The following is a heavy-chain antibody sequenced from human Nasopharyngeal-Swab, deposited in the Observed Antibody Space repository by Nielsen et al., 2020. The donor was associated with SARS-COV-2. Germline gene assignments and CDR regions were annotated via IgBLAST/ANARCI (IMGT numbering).Heavy chain of an antibody. CDR2: IKQDGSEK. Sequence: GESLKIFCAASGFTFSNSWMSWVRQAPGKGLEWVANIKQDGSEKYYVDSVKGRFTISRENAKNSLYLQMNSLRAEDTGVYYCANGGSLDFWGQGTLVTVSP. CDR1: GFTFSNSW. J-gene: IGHJ4*02. CDR3: ANGGSLDF. D-gene: IGHD2-15*01. V-gene: IGHV3-7*01.